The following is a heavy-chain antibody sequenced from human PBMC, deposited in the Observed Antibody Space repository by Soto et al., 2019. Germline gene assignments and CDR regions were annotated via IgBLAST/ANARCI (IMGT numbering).Heavy chain of an antibody. CDR1: GFTFSSYA. D-gene: IGHD4-4*01. Sequence: QVQLVESGGGVVQPRRSLRLSCAASGFTFSSYAMHWVRQAPGKGLEWVAVISYDGSNKYYADSVKGRFTISRDNSKNPLYLQMNSLRAEDTAVYYCARPLWRDDYNWGYFDLWGRGTLVTVSS. CDR3: ARPLWRDDYNWGYFDL. CDR2: ISYDGSNK. J-gene: IGHJ2*01. V-gene: IGHV3-30-3*01.